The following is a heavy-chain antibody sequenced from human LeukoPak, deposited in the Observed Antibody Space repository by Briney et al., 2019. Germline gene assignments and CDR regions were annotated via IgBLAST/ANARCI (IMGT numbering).Heavy chain of an antibody. V-gene: IGHV4-34*01. J-gene: IGHJ4*02. CDR1: GGSFSGYY. CDR2: ITHRGST. Sequence: SSETLSLTCALYGGSFSGYYWYWIRQPPGKRLEYIGEITHRGSTNYNSSLKSRVTISVDTSKNQFSLKLNSVTAADTAVYYCARGLSVAGLPDSWGQGALVTVSS. CDR3: ARGLSVAGLPDS. D-gene: IGHD6-19*01.